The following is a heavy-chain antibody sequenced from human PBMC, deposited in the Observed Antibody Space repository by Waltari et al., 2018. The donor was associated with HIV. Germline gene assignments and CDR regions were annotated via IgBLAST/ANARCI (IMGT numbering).Heavy chain of an antibody. Sequence: QVQLVQSGAEVKKPGASVKVSCKASGYTFTSYAMHWVRQAPGQRLEWMGWINAGNGNTKYSQKVQGRVTITRDTSASTAYMELSSLRSEDTAVYYCAREGTVELRYFDWFPYYYGMDVWGQGTTVTVSS. CDR1: GYTFTSYA. V-gene: IGHV1-3*01. CDR3: AREGTVELRYFDWFPYYYGMDV. D-gene: IGHD3-9*01. CDR2: INAGNGNT. J-gene: IGHJ6*02.